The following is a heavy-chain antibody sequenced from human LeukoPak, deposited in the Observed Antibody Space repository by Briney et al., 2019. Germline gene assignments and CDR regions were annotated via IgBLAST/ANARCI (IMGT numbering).Heavy chain of an antibody. CDR3: ARNRYGSGSYGY. J-gene: IGHJ4*02. CDR2: MNPNSGNT. CDR1: GYTFTSYD. V-gene: IGHV1-8*01. D-gene: IGHD3-10*01. Sequence: APVKVSCKASGYTFTSYDINWVRQATGQGIEWMGWMNPNSGNTGYAQKFQGRVTMTRNTSISTAYMELSSLGSEDTAVYYCARNRYGSGSYGYWGQGTLVTVSS.